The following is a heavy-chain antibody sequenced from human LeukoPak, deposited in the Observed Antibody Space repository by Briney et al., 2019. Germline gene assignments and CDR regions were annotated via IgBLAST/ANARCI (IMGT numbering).Heavy chain of an antibody. Sequence: SETLSLTCSVSGGSISNNYWSWIRQPPGKGLEWIGYIYYTGSTNYNPSLKSRVTISLDTSKNQFSLKLSSVTAADTAVYYCARGDLLAGSDYFQHWGQGTLVTVSS. V-gene: IGHV4-59*01. D-gene: IGHD3-9*01. CDR1: GGSISNNY. CDR2: IYYTGST. CDR3: ARGDLLAGSDYFQH. J-gene: IGHJ1*01.